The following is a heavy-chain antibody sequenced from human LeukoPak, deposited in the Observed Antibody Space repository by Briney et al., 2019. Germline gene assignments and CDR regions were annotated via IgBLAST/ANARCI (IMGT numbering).Heavy chain of an antibody. D-gene: IGHD2-2*02. V-gene: IGHV3-53*01. CDR2: IYSGGST. CDR3: ARWACSSNSCYNDY. J-gene: IGHJ4*02. Sequence: GGSLRLSCAASGFTVSSNYMSWVRQAPGKGLEWVSVIYSGGSTYYADSVKGRFTISRDNSKNTLYLQMNSLRAEDTAVYYCARWACSSNSCYNDYWGQGTLVTVCS. CDR1: GFTVSSNY.